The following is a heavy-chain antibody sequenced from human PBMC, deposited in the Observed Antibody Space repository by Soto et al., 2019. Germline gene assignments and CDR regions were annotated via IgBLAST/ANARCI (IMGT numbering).Heavy chain of an antibody. D-gene: IGHD2-21*01. Sequence: QVQLVQSGAEVKKPGSSVKVSCKASGGTFSSHGITWVRQAPGQGLEWMGGIIPMFGTPKYAQRFQGRVSITADKSTTTAYMELSSLRSEDTAVYYCPIGSVVVMGAATGGLIYWGQGALVTVSS. CDR3: PIGSVVVMGAATGGLIY. J-gene: IGHJ4*02. V-gene: IGHV1-69*06. CDR1: GGTFSSHG. CDR2: IIPMFGTP.